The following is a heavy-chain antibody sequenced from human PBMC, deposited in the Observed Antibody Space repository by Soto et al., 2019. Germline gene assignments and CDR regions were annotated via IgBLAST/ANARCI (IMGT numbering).Heavy chain of an antibody. CDR3: AKGGRQVVVTSDFNY. CDR1: GFTFSDYA. Sequence: VQLVESGGGVVQPGRSLRLSCAASGFTFSDYAMHWVRQAPGKGLEWVAVVSHDGRNTHYADSVKGRFTISRDISKNRVSLEMSSLRSGDTGVYYCAKGGRQVVVTSDFNYWGQGALVTVSS. D-gene: IGHD2-21*02. V-gene: IGHV3-30*18. CDR2: VSHDGRNT. J-gene: IGHJ4*02.